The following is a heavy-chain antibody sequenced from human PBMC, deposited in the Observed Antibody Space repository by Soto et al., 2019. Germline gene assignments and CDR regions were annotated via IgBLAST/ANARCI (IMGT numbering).Heavy chain of an antibody. J-gene: IGHJ3*02. Sequence: KPSETLSLTCTVSGGSISSSSYYWGWIRQPPGKGLEWIGSIYYSGSTYYNPSLKSRVAISVDTSKNQFSLKLSSVTAADTAVYYCASSYYDFWSGYYGGAFDIWGQGTMVTVSS. V-gene: IGHV4-39*01. D-gene: IGHD3-3*01. CDR3: ASSYYDFWSGYYGGAFDI. CDR1: GGSISSSSYY. CDR2: IYYSGST.